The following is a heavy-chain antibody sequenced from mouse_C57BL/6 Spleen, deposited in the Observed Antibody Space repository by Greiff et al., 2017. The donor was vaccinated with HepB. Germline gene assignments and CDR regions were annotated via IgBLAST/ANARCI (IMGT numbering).Heavy chain of an antibody. CDR1: GYTFTSYW. CDR3: ARYQIYDGYYVPLDY. CDR2: IDPSDSYT. Sequence: QVQLQQPGAELVKPGASVKLSCKASGYTFTSYWMQWVKQRPGQGLEWIGEIDPSDSYTNYNQKFKGKATLTVDTSSSTAYMQLSSLTSEDSAVYYCARYQIYDGYYVPLDYWGQGTTLTVSS. V-gene: IGHV1-50*01. J-gene: IGHJ2*01. D-gene: IGHD2-3*01.